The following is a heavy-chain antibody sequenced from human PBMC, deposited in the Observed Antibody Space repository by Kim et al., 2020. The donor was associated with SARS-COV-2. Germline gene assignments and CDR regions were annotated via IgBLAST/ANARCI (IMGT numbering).Heavy chain of an antibody. CDR3: ARGGSRSGGGCYSRRPFDY. Sequence: SETLSLTCTVSGGSISSGGYYWSWIRQHPGKGLEWIGYIYYSGSTYYNPSLKSRVTISVDTSKNQFSLKLSSVTAADTAVYYCARGGSRSGGGCYSRRPFDYWGQGTLVTVSS. D-gene: IGHD2-15*01. V-gene: IGHV4-31*03. CDR1: GGSISSGGYY. J-gene: IGHJ4*02. CDR2: IYYSGST.